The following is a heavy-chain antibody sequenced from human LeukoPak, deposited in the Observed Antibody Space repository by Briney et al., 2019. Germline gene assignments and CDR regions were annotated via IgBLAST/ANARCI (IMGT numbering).Heavy chain of an antibody. D-gene: IGHD6-19*01. V-gene: IGHV3-64D*09. J-gene: IGHJ4*02. CDR3: VKDRLAVAGTADFDY. CDR1: GFTFSSYA. CDR2: ISSNGGST. Sequence: GGSLRLSCSAPGFTFSSYAMHWVRQAPGKGLEYVSAISSNGGSTYYADSVKGRFTISRDNSKNTLYLQMSSLRAEDTAVYYCVKDRLAVAGTADFDYWGQGTLVTVSS.